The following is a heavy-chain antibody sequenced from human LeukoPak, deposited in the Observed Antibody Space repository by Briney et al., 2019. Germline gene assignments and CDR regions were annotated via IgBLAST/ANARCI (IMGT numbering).Heavy chain of an antibody. CDR2: IYTSGST. J-gene: IGHJ3*02. CDR1: GGSISSYY. Sequence: SETLSLTCTVSGGSISSYYWSWIRQPAGKGLEWIGRIYTSGSTNYNPSLKSRVTMSVDTSKNQFSLKLSSVTAADTAVYYCARRTGTTTSDAFDIWGQGTMVTVSS. V-gene: IGHV4-4*07. D-gene: IGHD1-7*01. CDR3: ARRTGTTTSDAFDI.